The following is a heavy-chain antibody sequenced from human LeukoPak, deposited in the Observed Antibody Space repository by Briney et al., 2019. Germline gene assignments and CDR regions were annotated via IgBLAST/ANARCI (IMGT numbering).Heavy chain of an antibody. J-gene: IGHJ5*02. V-gene: IGHV4-30-4*08. CDR3: ARDPRFCSTTNCPYGPNP. CDR1: VDSIRSGDYY. D-gene: IGHD2-2*01. Sequence: PSETLSLTRILSVDSIRSGDYYWSWIRQPPGKGLEWIGFIYYSGTTSYNPSLKSRVTISIDTSKNQFSMKLTSVTAADTAVYYCARDPRFCSTTNCPYGPNPWGQGTLVTVSS. CDR2: IYYSGTT.